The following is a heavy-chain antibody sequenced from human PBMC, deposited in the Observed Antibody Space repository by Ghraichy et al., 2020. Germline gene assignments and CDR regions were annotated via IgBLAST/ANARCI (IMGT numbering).Heavy chain of an antibody. J-gene: IGHJ4*02. CDR2: ISSSGSTI. CDR1: GFTFSSYE. Sequence: GGSLRLSCAASGFTFSSYEMNWVRQAPGKGLEWVSYISSSGSTIYYADSVKGRFTISRDNAKNSLYLQMNSLRAEDTAVYYCEGNFDSSDLGYWGQGTLVTVSA. CDR3: EGNFDSSDLGY. D-gene: IGHD3-22*01. V-gene: IGHV3-48*03.